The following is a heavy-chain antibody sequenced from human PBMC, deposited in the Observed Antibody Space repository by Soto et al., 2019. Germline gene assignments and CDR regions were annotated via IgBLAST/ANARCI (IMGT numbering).Heavy chain of an antibody. V-gene: IGHV3-15*01. CDR2: IRNKAEGGTT. Sequence: PGGSLRLSCAASGLDFIIAWMSWVRQVPGKGLEWVGRIRNKAEGGTTDNAGPVKGRFTISRDDSKTTLYLQMNSLKIEDTAVYYCTSMNDRDAFDIWGQGTMVTVSS. CDR3: TSMNDRDAFDI. J-gene: IGHJ3*02. D-gene: IGHD1-1*01. CDR1: GLDFIIAW.